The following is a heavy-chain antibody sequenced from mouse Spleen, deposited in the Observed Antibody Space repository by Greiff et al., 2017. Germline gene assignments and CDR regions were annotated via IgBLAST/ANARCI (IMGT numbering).Heavy chain of an antibody. Sequence: LKESGGGLVKPGGSLKLSCAASGFTFSDYGMHWVRQAPEKGLEWVAYISSGSSTIYYADTVKGRFTISRDNAKNTLFLQMTSLRSEDTAMYYCARRVQGAMDYWGQGTSVTVSS. CDR3: ARRVQGAMDY. CDR1: GFTFSDYG. V-gene: IGHV5-17*01. J-gene: IGHJ4*01. CDR2: ISSGSSTI. D-gene: IGHD2-14*01.